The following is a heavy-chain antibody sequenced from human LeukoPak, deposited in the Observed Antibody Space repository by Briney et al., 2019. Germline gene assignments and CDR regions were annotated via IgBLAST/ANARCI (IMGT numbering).Heavy chain of an antibody. CDR3: ARLRWGRGALDY. Sequence: ASVKVSCKAAGYTFTGYFMDWVRQAPGQGLEWMGEINPNNGDTKFAQKFEGRVTMTRDTSITTAYMELSSLKSDDTAVYYCARLRWGRGALDYWGQGTPVTGPS. CDR2: INPNNGDT. J-gene: IGHJ4*01. D-gene: IGHD3-16*01. V-gene: IGHV1-2*02. CDR1: GYTFTGYF.